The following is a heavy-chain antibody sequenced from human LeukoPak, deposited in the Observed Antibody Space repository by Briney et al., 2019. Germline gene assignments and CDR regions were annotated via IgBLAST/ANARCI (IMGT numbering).Heavy chain of an antibody. D-gene: IGHD1-20*01. V-gene: IGHV4-31*03. CDR1: GASISSGGYY. J-gene: IGHJ4*02. Sequence: EPSETLSLTCTVSGASISSGGYYWSWIRQHPGEGLEWISYNFYSGSTYYNPSLKSRLTISVDTSKNQFSLNLSSVTAADTAVYYCARITGTILYWGQGALVTVSS. CDR2: NFYSGST. CDR3: ARITGTILY.